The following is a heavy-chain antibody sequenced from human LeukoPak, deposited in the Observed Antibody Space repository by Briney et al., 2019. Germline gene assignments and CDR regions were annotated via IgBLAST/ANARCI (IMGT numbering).Heavy chain of an antibody. CDR2: IIPIFGTA. CDR3: ARGRGYGDYVPFDY. CDR1: GYTFTSYA. D-gene: IGHD4-17*01. Sequence: ASVKVSCKASGYTFTSYAISWVRQAPGQGLEWMGRIIPIFGTANYAQKFQGRVTITTDESTSTAYMELSSLRSEDTAVYYCARGRGYGDYVPFDYWGQGTLVTVSS. J-gene: IGHJ4*02. V-gene: IGHV1-69*05.